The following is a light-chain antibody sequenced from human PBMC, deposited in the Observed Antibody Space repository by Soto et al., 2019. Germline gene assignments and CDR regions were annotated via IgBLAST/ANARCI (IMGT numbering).Light chain of an antibody. CDR2: EVS. J-gene: IGLJ3*02. CDR3: SSYTSSTWV. CDR1: SSDVGGYNY. Sequence: LTQPASVSGSPGQSITISCTGTSSDVGGYNYVSWYQQHPGKAPKLMIYEVSNRPSGVSNRFSGSKSGNTASLTISGLQAEDEADYYCSSYTSSTWVFGGGTKVTVL. V-gene: IGLV2-14*01.